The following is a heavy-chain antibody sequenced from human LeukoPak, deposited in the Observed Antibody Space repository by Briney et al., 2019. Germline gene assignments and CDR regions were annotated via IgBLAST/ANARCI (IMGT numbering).Heavy chain of an antibody. D-gene: IGHD3-3*01. CDR3: ARASLRPYYYYGMDV. CDR2: ISSSSSTI. V-gene: IGHV3-48*02. J-gene: IGHJ6*02. CDR1: GFTFSSYA. Sequence: GRSLRLSCAASGFTFSSYAMHWVRQAPGKGLEWVSYISSSSSTIYYADSVKGRFTISRDNAKNSLYLQMNSLRDEDTAVYYCARASLRPYYYYGMDVWGQGTTVTVSS.